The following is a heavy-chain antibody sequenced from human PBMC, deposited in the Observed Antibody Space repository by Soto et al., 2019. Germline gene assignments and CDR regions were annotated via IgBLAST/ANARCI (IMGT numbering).Heavy chain of an antibody. CDR3: AKSGGGGGIGDYCDY. Sequence: VQLLESGGGVIQPGGSLRLSCAASGFTFSSSAMSWVRQAPGKGLEWISVISGSGRSTFSADSVKGRVTISRDNSKNTLYLHINTLKAEETAVYHCAKSGGGGGIGDYCDYWGQGTRVTVFS. CDR2: ISGSGRST. V-gene: IGHV3-23*01. CDR1: GFTFSSSA. J-gene: IGHJ4*02. D-gene: IGHD2-21*01.